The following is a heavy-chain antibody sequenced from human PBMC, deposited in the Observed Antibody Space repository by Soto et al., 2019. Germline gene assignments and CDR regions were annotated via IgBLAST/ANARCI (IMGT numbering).Heavy chain of an antibody. D-gene: IGHD6-6*01. J-gene: IGHJ6*02. CDR1: GGSISSGGYY. V-gene: IGHV4-31*03. CDR3: ARDIVAARHYYGMDV. CDR2: IYYSGST. Sequence: TLSLTCTVSGGSISSGGYYWSWIRQHPGKGLEWIGYIYYSGSTYYNPSLKSRVTISVDTSKNQFSLKLSSVTAADTAVYYCARDIVAARHYYGMDVWGQGTTVTVSS.